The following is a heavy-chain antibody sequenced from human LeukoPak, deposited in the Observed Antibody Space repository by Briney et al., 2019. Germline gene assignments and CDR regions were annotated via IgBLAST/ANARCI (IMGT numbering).Heavy chain of an antibody. CDR1: GYTFTSYD. V-gene: IGHV1-8*01. D-gene: IGHD3-3*01. CDR2: MNPNSGNT. CDR3: ARPSGTSGRYSDFWSAYHYYGMDV. J-gene: IGHJ6*02. Sequence: ASVKVSCKASGYTFTSYDINWVRQATGQGLEWMGWMNPNSGNTGYAQKFQGRVTMTRNTSISTAYMELSGLRSEDTAVYYCARPSGTSGRYSDFWSAYHYYGMDVWAKGPRSPSP.